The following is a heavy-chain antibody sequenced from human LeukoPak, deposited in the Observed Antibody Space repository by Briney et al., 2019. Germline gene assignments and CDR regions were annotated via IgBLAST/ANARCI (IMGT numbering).Heavy chain of an antibody. D-gene: IGHD3-10*01. CDR1: GGTFSSCA. V-gene: IGHV1-69*13. Sequence: ASVKVSCKASGGTFSSCAISWVRQAPGQGLEWMGGIIPIFGTANYAQKFQGRVTITADESTSTAYMELSSLRSEDTAVYYCARERGITMVRGVIGDAFDIWGQGTMVTVSS. CDR3: ARERGITMVRGVIGDAFDI. CDR2: IIPIFGTA. J-gene: IGHJ3*02.